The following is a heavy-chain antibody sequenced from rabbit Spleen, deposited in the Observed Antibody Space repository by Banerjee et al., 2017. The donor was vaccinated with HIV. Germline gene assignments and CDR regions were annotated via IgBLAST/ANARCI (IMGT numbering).Heavy chain of an antibody. J-gene: IGHJ4*01. D-gene: IGHD2-1*01. V-gene: IGHV1S47*01. CDR1: GFDFSSYG. CDR2: IDPVFGNT. CDR3: VRDRANIGGDYGPYYFDL. Sequence: QEQLVESGGGLVQPGGSLKLSCKASGFDFSSYGVSWVRQAPGKGPEWIAYIDPVFGNTYYASWVNGRFTISRHNAQNTLYLQLNSLTAADTATYFCVRDRANIGGDYGPYYFDLWGQGTLVTVS.